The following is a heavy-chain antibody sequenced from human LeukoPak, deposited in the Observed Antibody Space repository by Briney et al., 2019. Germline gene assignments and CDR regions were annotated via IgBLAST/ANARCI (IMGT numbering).Heavy chain of an antibody. CDR2: INHSGST. CDR3: ARDRGAMGAYHDY. D-gene: IGHD1-26*01. J-gene: IGHJ4*02. CDR1: GGSFSGYY. V-gene: IGHV4-34*01. Sequence: SETLSLTCAVYGGSFSGYYWSWIRQPPGKGLEWIGEINHSGSTNYNPSLKSRVTISVDTSKNQFSLKLSSVTAADTAVYYCARDRGAMGAYHDYWGQGTLVTVSS.